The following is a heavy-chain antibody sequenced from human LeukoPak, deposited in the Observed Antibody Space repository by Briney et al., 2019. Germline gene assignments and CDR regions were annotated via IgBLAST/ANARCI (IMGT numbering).Heavy chain of an antibody. CDR3: ARRERPPYYFDY. CDR1: GGSLSSGDYY. J-gene: IGHJ4*02. Sequence: SETLSLTCTVSGGSLSSGDYYWSWIRQPPGKGLEWIGSFYYSGSTYYSPSLKSRVTISVDTSKNQFSLKLSSVTAADTAVYYCARRERPPYYFDYWGQGTLVTVSS. V-gene: IGHV4-39*01. CDR2: FYYSGST.